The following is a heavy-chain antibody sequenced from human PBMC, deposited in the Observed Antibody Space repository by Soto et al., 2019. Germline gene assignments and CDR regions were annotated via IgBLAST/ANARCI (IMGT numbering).Heavy chain of an antibody. V-gene: IGHV1-69*13. CDR1: GGTFGSYA. CDR2: IIPIFSTP. D-gene: IGHD3-22*01. Sequence: ASVKVSCKTSGGTFGSYAISWVRQAPGQGLEWMGGIIPIFSTPNYAQKFQGRVTITADESTSTAYMELSSLRSEDTAVYYCARPIQYYFDTSAQSAWFDPSGQGTLVTVSS. J-gene: IGHJ5*02. CDR3: ARPIQYYFDTSAQSAWFDP.